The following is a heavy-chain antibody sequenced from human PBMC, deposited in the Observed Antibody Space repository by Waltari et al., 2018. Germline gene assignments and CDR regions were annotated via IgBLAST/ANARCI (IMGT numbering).Heavy chain of an antibody. D-gene: IGHD6-6*01. V-gene: IGHV3-21*01. CDR1: GFTFSSYS. CDR2: ISSSSSYI. CDR3: ARDPASSSIDY. Sequence: EVQLVESGGGLVKPGGSLRLACAASGFTFSSYSMNWVRQAPGKGLEWVSSISSSSSYIYYADSVKGRFTISRDNAKNSLYLQMNSLRAEDTAVYYCARDPASSSIDYWGQGTLVIVSS. J-gene: IGHJ4*02.